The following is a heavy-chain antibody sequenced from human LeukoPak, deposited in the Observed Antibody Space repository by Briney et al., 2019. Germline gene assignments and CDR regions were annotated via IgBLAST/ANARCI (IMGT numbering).Heavy chain of an antibody. CDR1: GFTFSSYE. D-gene: IGHD4-17*01. V-gene: IGHV3-48*03. Sequence: GGSLRLSCAASGFTFSSYEMNWVRQAPGKGLEWVSYISSSGSTIYYADSVKGRFTLSRDNAKNSLYLQMNSLRAEDTAVYYCARSAGTVTTGFDYWGQGTLVTVSS. J-gene: IGHJ4*02. CDR3: ARSAGTVTTGFDY. CDR2: ISSSGSTI.